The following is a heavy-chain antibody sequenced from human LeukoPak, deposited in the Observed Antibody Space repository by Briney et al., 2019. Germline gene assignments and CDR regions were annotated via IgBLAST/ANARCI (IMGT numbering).Heavy chain of an antibody. CDR1: GFTFSSYG. Sequence: GGSLRLSCAASGFTFSSYGMHWVRQAPGKGLEWVAVISYDGSNKYYADSVKGRFTISRDNSKNTLYLQMNSLRAEDTALYYCAKDSGVWAAAATDYWGQGTRVTVSS. D-gene: IGHD6-13*01. CDR2: ISYDGSNK. V-gene: IGHV3-30*18. CDR3: AKDSGVWAAAATDY. J-gene: IGHJ4*02.